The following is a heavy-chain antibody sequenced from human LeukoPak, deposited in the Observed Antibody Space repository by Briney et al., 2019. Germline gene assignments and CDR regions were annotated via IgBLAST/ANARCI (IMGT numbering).Heavy chain of an antibody. Sequence: SGPTLVKPPQTLTLTCTFSGFSLNTHGVGVGWIRQPPGKALEWLALIYWDDDKRYSPSLKSRLTITKDTSKNQVVLTMTNMDPVDTATYYCAHLDGFQSIVVFDYWGQGTLVTVSS. CDR1: GFSLNTHGVG. V-gene: IGHV2-5*02. D-gene: IGHD5-24*01. CDR2: IYWDDDK. CDR3: AHLDGFQSIVVFDY. J-gene: IGHJ4*02.